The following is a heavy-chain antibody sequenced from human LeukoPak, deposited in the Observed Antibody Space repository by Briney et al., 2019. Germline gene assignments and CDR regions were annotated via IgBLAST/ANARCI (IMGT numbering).Heavy chain of an antibody. V-gene: IGHV3-23*01. Sequence: PGGSLRLSCAASGLTFSNYGVTWVRQAPGKGLEWVSTISGSGGSTYYADSVKGRFTISRDNSKNTLYLQMNSLRAEDTAVYYCAKDRSWSGSYEDYRGQGTLVTVSS. D-gene: IGHD1-26*01. CDR1: GLTFSNYG. CDR3: AKDRSWSGSYEDY. J-gene: IGHJ4*02. CDR2: ISGSGGST.